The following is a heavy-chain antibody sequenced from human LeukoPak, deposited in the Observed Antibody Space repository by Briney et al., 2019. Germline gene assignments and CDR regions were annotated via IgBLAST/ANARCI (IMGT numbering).Heavy chain of an antibody. Sequence: GSLRLSCAASGFTFSSYCMHWVRQAPGKGLVWVSRINSDGSSTSYADSVKGRFTISRDNAKNSLYLQMNSLRAEDTAVYYCTREKVVGASSDYWGQGNLVTVSS. CDR1: GFTFSSYC. CDR2: INSDGSST. V-gene: IGHV3-74*01. J-gene: IGHJ4*02. CDR3: TREKVVGASSDY. D-gene: IGHD1-26*01.